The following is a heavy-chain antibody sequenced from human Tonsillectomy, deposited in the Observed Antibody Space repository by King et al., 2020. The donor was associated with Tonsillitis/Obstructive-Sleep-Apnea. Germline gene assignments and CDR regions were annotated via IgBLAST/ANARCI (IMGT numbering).Heavy chain of an antibody. CDR2: ISWNSGSI. CDR3: AKDSTYYYGSGSPDY. J-gene: IGHJ4*02. D-gene: IGHD3-10*01. Sequence: VQLVESGGGLVQPGRSLRLSCAASGFTFDDYAMHWVRQAPGKGLEWVSGISWNSGSIGYADSVKGRFTISRDNAKNSLYLQMNSLRAEDTALYYCAKDSTYYYGSGSPDYWGQGTLVTVSS. V-gene: IGHV3-9*01. CDR1: GFTFDDYA.